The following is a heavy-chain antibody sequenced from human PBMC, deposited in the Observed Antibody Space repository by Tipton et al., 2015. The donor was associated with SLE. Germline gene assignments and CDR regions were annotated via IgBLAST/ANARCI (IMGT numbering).Heavy chain of an antibody. CDR3: ARSSWYDFWRGYYSERYFDL. CDR1: GFTVSTNY. CDR2: IYSGGST. D-gene: IGHD3-3*01. J-gene: IGHJ2*01. V-gene: IGHV3-53*01. Sequence: VQLVQSGGGLVQPGGSLRLSCAASGFTVSTNYMTWVRQAPGKGLEWVSLIYSGGSTSYADSVKGRFTISRDNSKNTLYLQMNSLRAEDTAVYYCARSSWYDFWRGYYSERYFDLWGRGTLVTVSS.